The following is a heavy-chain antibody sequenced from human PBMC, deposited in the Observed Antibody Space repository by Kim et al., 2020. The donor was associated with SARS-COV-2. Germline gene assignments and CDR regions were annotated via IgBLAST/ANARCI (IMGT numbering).Heavy chain of an antibody. CDR2: IIPILGIA. D-gene: IGHD3-10*01. CDR1: GGTFSSYA. J-gene: IGHJ6*02. V-gene: IGHV1-69*04. Sequence: SVKVSCKASGGTFSSYAISWVRQAPGQGLEWMGRIIPILGIANYAQKFQGRVTITADKSTSTAYMELSSLRSEDTAVYYCARENYYGSGRYLYYYYGMDGWGQGTTVTVSS. CDR3: ARENYYGSGRYLYYYYGMDG.